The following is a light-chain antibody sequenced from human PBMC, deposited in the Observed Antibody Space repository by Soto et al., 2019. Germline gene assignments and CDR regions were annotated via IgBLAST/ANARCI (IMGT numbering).Light chain of an antibody. J-gene: IGKJ1*01. Sequence: DIQMTQSPSTLSASVGDRVTITCRASQSISNWLAWHQQKPGEAPKLLIYKASNLESGVPSRFSGSGSGTEFTLTNSSLQPDDFATYYCQQYNSYRAFGQGTKVDIK. CDR1: QSISNW. CDR3: QQYNSYRA. CDR2: KAS. V-gene: IGKV1-5*03.